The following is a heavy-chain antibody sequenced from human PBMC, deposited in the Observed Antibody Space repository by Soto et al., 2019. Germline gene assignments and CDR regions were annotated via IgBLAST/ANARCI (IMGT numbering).Heavy chain of an antibody. V-gene: IGHV3-21*01. CDR2: ISSSSSYI. CDR3: ARVSGSSRMYYFDY. D-gene: IGHD6-19*01. CDR1: GFTFSSYS. Sequence: EVQLVESGGGLVKPGGSLRLSCAASGFTFSSYSMNWVRQAPGKGLEWVSSISSSSSYIYYADSVKGRFTISRDKAKNSLYLQMNSLRAEDTAVYYCARVSGSSRMYYFDYWGQGTLVTVSS. J-gene: IGHJ4*02.